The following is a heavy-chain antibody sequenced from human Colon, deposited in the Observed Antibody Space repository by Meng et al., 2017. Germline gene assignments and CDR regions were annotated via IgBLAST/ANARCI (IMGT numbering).Heavy chain of an antibody. CDR1: GGSLSGSY. D-gene: IGHD5-12*01. V-gene: IGHV4-34*01. J-gene: IGHJ5*02. CDR3: ARGRYSGYLP. CDR2: INQSGSN. Sequence: QAQLQRRGAGSLKPSDPLSLTCAVYGGSLSGSYWSWIRQPPGKGLEWIGEINQSGSNNYNPSLKSRVTISVDTSKNQFSLKLSSVTAADTAVYYCARGRYSGYLPWGQGTLVTASS.